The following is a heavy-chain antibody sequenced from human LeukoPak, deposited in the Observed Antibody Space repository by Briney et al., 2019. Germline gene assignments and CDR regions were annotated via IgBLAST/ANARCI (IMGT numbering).Heavy chain of an antibody. Sequence: GGSLRLSCAASGFTFSDYYMSWIRQAPGKGLEWVSYISSSGSTIYYADSVKGRFTISRDNAKNSLYLQMNSLRAEDTAVYYRARVRGAWTSGDYDGMDVWGQGTMVTVSS. CDR2: ISSSGSTI. V-gene: IGHV3-11*01. D-gene: IGHD3/OR15-3a*01. CDR1: GFTFSDYY. CDR3: ARVRGAWTSGDYDGMDV. J-gene: IGHJ6*02.